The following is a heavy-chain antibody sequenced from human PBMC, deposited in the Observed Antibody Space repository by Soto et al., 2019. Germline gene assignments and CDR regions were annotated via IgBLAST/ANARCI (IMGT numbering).Heavy chain of an antibody. CDR3: ATGDCCWVSWFDP. Sequence: QAQLVQSGAEGKKPGASVKVSCQASGYTFTAQYLHWVRKAPGEGLEWKGWINLTTGATMYAHNFQCRVTMTRDTSMSTAYLEVRSLRPDDTAVYYGATGDCCWVSWFDPWGQVTLVTVSS. CDR1: GYTFTAQY. J-gene: IGHJ5*02. D-gene: IGHD2-21*01. CDR2: INLTTGAT. V-gene: IGHV1-2*07.